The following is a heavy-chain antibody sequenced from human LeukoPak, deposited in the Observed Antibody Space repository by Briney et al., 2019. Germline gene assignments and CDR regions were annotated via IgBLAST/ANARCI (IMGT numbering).Heavy chain of an antibody. V-gene: IGHV4-39*02. CDR2: IYYSGST. J-gene: IGHJ2*01. D-gene: IGHD3-3*01. CDR1: GGSISSSSYY. CDR3: ARDGGIFGVVTYWYFDL. Sequence: SETLSLTCTVSGGSISSSSYYWGWIRQPPGKGLEWIGSIYYSGSTYYNPSLKSRVTISVDTSKNQFSLKLSSVTAADTAVYYCARDGGIFGVVTYWYFDLWGRGTLVTVSS.